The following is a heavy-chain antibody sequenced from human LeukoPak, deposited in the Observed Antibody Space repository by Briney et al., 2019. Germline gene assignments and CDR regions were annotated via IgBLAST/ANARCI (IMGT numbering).Heavy chain of an antibody. CDR3: ARDRLYSSGGDAYYYYGMDV. CDR1: GFTFSSYG. CDR2: IWYDGSSK. Sequence: PGRSLRLSCAASGFTFSSYGMHWVRQAPGKGLEWVAVIWYDGSSKYYADSVKGRFTISRDNSKNTLYLQMNSLRAEDTAVYYCARDRLYSSGGDAYYYYGMDVWGQGTTVTVSS. J-gene: IGHJ6*02. V-gene: IGHV3-33*01. D-gene: IGHD6-19*01.